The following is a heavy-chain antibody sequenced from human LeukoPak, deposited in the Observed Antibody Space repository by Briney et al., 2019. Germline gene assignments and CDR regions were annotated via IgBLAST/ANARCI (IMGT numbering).Heavy chain of an antibody. V-gene: IGHV3-23*01. Sequence: GGTLRLSCAASGFTFSSYGMSWVRQAPGKGLEWVSAISGSGGSTYYADSVKGRFTISRDNSKNTLFLQMNSLRADDTAVYYCARARIVGATRYFDYWGQGTLVTVSS. D-gene: IGHD1-26*01. J-gene: IGHJ4*02. CDR2: ISGSGGST. CDR3: ARARIVGATRYFDY. CDR1: GFTFSSYG.